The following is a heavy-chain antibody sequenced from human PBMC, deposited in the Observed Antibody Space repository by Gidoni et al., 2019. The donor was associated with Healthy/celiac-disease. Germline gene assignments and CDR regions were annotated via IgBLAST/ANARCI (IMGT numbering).Heavy chain of an antibody. J-gene: IGHJ4*02. D-gene: IGHD3-22*01. V-gene: IGHV3-20*04. CDR3: ARVEVIKYYFDY. Sequence: EVQLVESGGGGVRPGGSLRLSCAASGVTLDDYGMSWVRQAPGRGLDFVSGINLNGCSTGYADSVKGRFTLSRDHAKNSLYLQMNSLRAEDTALYYCARVEVIKYYFDYWGQGTLVTVSS. CDR1: GVTLDDYG. CDR2: INLNGCST.